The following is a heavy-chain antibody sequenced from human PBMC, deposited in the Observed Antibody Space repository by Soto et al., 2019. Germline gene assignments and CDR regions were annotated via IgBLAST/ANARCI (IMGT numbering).Heavy chain of an antibody. CDR1: GGTFSSYA. J-gene: IGHJ6*02. V-gene: IGHV1-69*13. CDR3: GHGIAARPHYYYYGMDV. D-gene: IGHD6-6*01. Sequence: SVKVSCKASGGTFSSYAISWVRQAPGQGIEWMGGIIPIFGTANYAQKFQGRVTITANESTSTAYMELSSLRSEDTAVYDCGHGIAARPHYYYYGMDVWGQGTTVTVSS. CDR2: IIPIFGTA.